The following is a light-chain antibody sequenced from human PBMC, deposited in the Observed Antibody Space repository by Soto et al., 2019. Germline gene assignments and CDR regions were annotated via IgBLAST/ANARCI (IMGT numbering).Light chain of an antibody. Sequence: DIQMTQSPSTLSASVGDRVTITCRASQSISYWLAWYQQKPGKAPNFLIYKASSLESGVPSRFSGSGSATEFTLTISSLQPDDFATYYCQQYKSYPWTFGRGTKV. J-gene: IGKJ1*01. CDR3: QQYKSYPWT. CDR1: QSISYW. V-gene: IGKV1-5*03. CDR2: KAS.